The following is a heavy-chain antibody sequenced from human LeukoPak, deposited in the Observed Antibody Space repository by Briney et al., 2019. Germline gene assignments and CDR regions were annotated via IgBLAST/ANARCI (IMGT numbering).Heavy chain of an antibody. CDR3: VRAGWFGDLHSPDYYLDS. CDR2: ISYSGSA. J-gene: IGHJ5*01. V-gene: IGHV4-61*01. CDR1: GGSVSSGLNK. D-gene: IGHD3-10*01. Sequence: PSETLSLTCTVSGGSVSSGLNKWSWIRQPPGKELEWIGDISYSGSASYNPSLRSRVTISLDTSTNQFSLTLGSVTAADTAMYYCVRAGWFGDLHSPDYYLDSWGQGTLVTVSS.